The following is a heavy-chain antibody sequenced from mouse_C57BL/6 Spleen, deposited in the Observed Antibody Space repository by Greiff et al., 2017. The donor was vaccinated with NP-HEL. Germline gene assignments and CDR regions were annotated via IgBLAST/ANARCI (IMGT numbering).Heavy chain of an antibody. CDR3: ARGEDGVDY. V-gene: IGHV3-6*01. CDR1: GYSITSGYY. J-gene: IGHJ2*01. Sequence: EVQLQQSGPGLVKPSQSLSLTCSVTGYSITSGYYWNWIRQFPGNKLEWMGYISYDGSNNYNPSLKNRISITRDTSKNQFFLKLNSVTTEDTATYYCARGEDGVDYWGQGTTLTASS. CDR2: ISYDGSN.